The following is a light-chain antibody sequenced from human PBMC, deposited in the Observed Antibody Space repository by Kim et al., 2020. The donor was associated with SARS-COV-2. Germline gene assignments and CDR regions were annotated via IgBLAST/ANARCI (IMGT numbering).Light chain of an antibody. V-gene: IGKV1-16*02. CDR1: QDINDY. J-gene: IGKJ1*01. CDR3: QQYTIYPPT. Sequence: ASVGDRVTITGRASQDINDYLAWFQQRPGKAPKSLIYAASRLQSGGPTKFSGSGSGTDFTLTISSLQPEDVATYYCQQYTIYPPTFGQGTKVDIK. CDR2: AAS.